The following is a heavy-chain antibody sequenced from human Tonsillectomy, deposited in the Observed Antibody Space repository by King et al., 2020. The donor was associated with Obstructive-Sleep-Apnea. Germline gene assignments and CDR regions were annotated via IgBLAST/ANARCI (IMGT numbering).Heavy chain of an antibody. CDR1: GFTFSSYA. J-gene: IGHJ4*02. CDR2: ISGSGGST. Sequence: QLVQSGGGLVQPGGSLRLSCAASGFTFSSYAMSWVRQAPGKGLEWVSAISGSGGSTYYADSVRGRFTISRDNSKNTLYLQMNSLRAEETAVYYCAKDLWDDYYDSSGSLGYFDYWGQGTLVTVSS. CDR3: AKDLWDDYYDSSGSLGYFDY. V-gene: IGHV3-23*04. D-gene: IGHD3-22*01.